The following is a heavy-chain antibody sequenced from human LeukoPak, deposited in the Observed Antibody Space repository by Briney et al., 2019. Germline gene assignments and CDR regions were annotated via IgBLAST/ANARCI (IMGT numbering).Heavy chain of an antibody. CDR1: GFTFSSYG. D-gene: IGHD6-13*01. J-gene: IGHJ5*02. CDR2: ISYDGSNK. CDR3: ARDQNSSWSYNWFDP. V-gene: IGHV3-30*03. Sequence: PGRSLRLSCAASGFTFSSYGMHWVRQAPGKGLEWVAVISYDGSNKYYADSVKGRFTISRDNSKNTLYLQMNSLRAEDTAVYYCARDQNSSWSYNWFDPWGQGTLVTVSS.